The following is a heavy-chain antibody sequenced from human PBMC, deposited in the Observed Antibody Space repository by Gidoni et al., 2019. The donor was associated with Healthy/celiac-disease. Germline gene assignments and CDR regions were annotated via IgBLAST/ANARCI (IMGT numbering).Heavy chain of an antibody. D-gene: IGHD1-26*01. CDR3: ARRRGWELPFDY. V-gene: IGHV4-39*01. CDR2: IYYSGST. J-gene: IGHJ4*02. CDR1: GGSISSSSYY. Sequence: QLQLQESGPGLVKPSETLSLTCTVSGGSISSSSYYWGWIRQPPGKGLEWIGSIYYSGSTYYNPSLKSRVTISVDTSKNQFSLKLSSVTAADTAVYYCARRRGWELPFDYWGQGTLVTVSS.